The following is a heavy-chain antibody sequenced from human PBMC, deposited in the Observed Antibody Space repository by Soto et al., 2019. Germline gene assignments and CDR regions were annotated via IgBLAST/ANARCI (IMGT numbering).Heavy chain of an antibody. D-gene: IGHD3-10*01. CDR2: IYTSGST. J-gene: IGHJ6*02. V-gene: IGHV4-4*07. Sequence: TLSLTCTVSGVSISSYYWSWIRQPAWKGLEWIGRIYTSGSTNYNPSLKSRVTMSVDTSKNQFSLKLSSVTAADTAVYYCARDSGGEPLYYYYGMDVWGQGTTVTVSS. CDR1: GVSISSYY. CDR3: ARDSGGEPLYYYYGMDV.